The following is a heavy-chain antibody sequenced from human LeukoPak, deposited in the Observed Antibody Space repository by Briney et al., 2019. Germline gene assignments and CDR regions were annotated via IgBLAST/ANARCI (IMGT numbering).Heavy chain of an antibody. CDR2: IYSHGNA. CDR3: ARFRMTASATAAFDL. V-gene: IGHV4-61*02. J-gene: IGHJ3*01. Sequence: PSQTLSLTCTVSGGSISSGGYYWSWIRQSAGKGLEWVGRIYSHGNANYNPSLNSRVTMSLDTSKNQFSLKLTSVTAADTAVYYCARFRMTASATAAFDLWGQGTLVTVPS. CDR1: GGSISSGGYY. D-gene: IGHD6-13*01.